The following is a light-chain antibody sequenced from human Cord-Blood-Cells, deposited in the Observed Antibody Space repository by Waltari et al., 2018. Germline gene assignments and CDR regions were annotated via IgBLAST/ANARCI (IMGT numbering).Light chain of an antibody. V-gene: IGLV2-14*01. Sequence: QSALTQPASVSGSPGQSITISCNGTSSDVGGYNYVSCHPQHPGKSPTPMIYDVSNLPSGASNRFSGSKAGTTASLTISGLQAEDEADYYCSSYTSSSTLVFGTGTKVTVL. J-gene: IGLJ1*01. CDR1: SSDVGGYNY. CDR2: DVS. CDR3: SSYTSSSTLV.